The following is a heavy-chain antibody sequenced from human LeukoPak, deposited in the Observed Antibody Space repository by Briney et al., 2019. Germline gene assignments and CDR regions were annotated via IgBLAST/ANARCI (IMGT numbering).Heavy chain of an antibody. CDR3: ASEPLGEITIFGVANPFDY. V-gene: IGHV1-69*13. J-gene: IGHJ4*02. D-gene: IGHD3-3*01. Sequence: SVKVSCKASGGTFSSYAISWVRQAPGQGLEWMGGIIPIFGTANYAQKFQGRVTITADESTSTAYMELSSLRSEDTAVYYCASEPLGEITIFGVANPFDYWGQGTLVTVSS. CDR1: GGTFSSYA. CDR2: IIPIFGTA.